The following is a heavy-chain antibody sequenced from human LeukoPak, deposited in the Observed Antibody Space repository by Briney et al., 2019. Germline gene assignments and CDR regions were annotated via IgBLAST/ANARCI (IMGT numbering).Heavy chain of an antibody. CDR1: GGSISSYY. CDR2: IYYSGST. D-gene: IGHD3-9*01. CDR3: ARLLDDILTGYYRPFYFDY. J-gene: IGHJ4*02. Sequence: SETLSLTCTVSGGSISSYYWSWIRQPPGKGLEWIGYIYYSGSTNYNPSLKSRVTISVDTSKNQFSLKLSSVTAADTAVYYCARLLDDILTGYYRPFYFDYWGQGTLVTVSS. V-gene: IGHV4-59*08.